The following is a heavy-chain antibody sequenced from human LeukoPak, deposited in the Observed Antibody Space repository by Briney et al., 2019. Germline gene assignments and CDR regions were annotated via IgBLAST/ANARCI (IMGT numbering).Heavy chain of an antibody. Sequence: ETLSLTCTVSGGSISSYYWSWIRQPPGKGLEWIGYIYYSGSTNYNPSLKSRVTISVDTSKNQFSLKLSSVTAADTAVYYCAREKIGYSSGWYSDDALDIWGQGTMVTVSS. V-gene: IGHV4-59*01. CDR2: IYYSGST. CDR1: GGSISSYY. CDR3: AREKIGYSSGWYSDDALDI. J-gene: IGHJ3*02. D-gene: IGHD6-19*01.